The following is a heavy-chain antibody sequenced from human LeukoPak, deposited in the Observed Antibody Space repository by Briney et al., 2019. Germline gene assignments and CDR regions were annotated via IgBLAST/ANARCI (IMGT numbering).Heavy chain of an antibody. D-gene: IGHD3-16*01. V-gene: IGHV4-39*01. J-gene: IGHJ4*02. Sequence: SETLSLTCTVSGGSISSDAYYWGWIRQPPKKGLEWIGTIYHSGSTYLNPSLRSRLTISVDTSKNQFSLNLSSVTAVDTAVYYCARLDGAWGYFDYWGQGTLVTVSS. CDR3: ARLDGAWGYFDY. CDR2: IYHSGST. CDR1: GGSISSDAYY.